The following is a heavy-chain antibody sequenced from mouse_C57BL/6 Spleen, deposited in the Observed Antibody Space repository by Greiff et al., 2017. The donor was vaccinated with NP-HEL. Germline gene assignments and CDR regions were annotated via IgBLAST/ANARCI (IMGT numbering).Heavy chain of an antibody. Sequence: QVQLQQPGAELVQPGASVKMSCKASGYTFTSYWITWVKQRPGQGLEWIGDIYPGSGSTYYNDKFKSKATLTVDTSSSTAYMQLSSLTSEDSAVYYCARELPYFDDWGQGTTLTVSS. CDR2: IYPGSGST. V-gene: IGHV1-55*01. D-gene: IGHD1-1*01. J-gene: IGHJ2*01. CDR3: ARELPYFDD. CDR1: GYTFTSYW.